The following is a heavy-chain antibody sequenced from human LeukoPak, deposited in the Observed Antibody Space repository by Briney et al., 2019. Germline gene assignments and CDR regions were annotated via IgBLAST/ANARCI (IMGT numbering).Heavy chain of an antibody. CDR3: ARDASGSSIGLIDF. Sequence: GGSLRLSCAASGFTVSNNYMRWVRQAPGKGLEWVSYISTSSTYIYYADSVKGRFTISRDNAKNSLYLHMNSLRAEDTAVYYCARDASGSSIGLIDFWGQGTLVTVSS. CDR2: ISTSSTYI. CDR1: GFTVSNNY. J-gene: IGHJ4*02. D-gene: IGHD1-26*01. V-gene: IGHV3-21*01.